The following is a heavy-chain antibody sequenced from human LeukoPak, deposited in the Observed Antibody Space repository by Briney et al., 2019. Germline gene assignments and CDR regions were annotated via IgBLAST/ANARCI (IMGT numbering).Heavy chain of an antibody. Sequence: ASVKVSCKASGYTFTSYDVNWVRQATGQGLEWMGWMNPNSGNTGYAQKFQGGVTMTSNTSISTAYMELTSLTSEDTAVYYCARASSSWYSGYYYAMDVWGQGTTVTVSS. D-gene: IGHD6-13*01. V-gene: IGHV1-8*01. CDR1: GYTFTSYD. J-gene: IGHJ6*02. CDR2: MNPNSGNT. CDR3: ARASSSWYSGYYYAMDV.